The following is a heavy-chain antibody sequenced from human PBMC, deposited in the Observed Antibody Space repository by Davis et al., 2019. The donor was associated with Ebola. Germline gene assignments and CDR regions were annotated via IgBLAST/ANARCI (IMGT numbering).Heavy chain of an antibody. V-gene: IGHV5-51*01. D-gene: IGHD1-20*01. J-gene: IGHJ3*02. CDR3: ARHMAGYNWNDGHDAFDI. Sequence: GESLKISCKGSGYSFTSYWIGWVRQMPGKGLEWMGIIYPGDSDTRYSPSFQGQVTISADKSISTAYLQWSSLKASDTAMYYCARHMAGYNWNDGHDAFDIWGQGTMVTVSS. CDR1: GYSFTSYW. CDR2: IYPGDSDT.